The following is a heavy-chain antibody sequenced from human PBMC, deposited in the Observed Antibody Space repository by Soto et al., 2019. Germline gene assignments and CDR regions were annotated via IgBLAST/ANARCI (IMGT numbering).Heavy chain of an antibody. D-gene: IGHD2-15*01. CDR2: MNPNIGNT. CDR3: GKEGSVVDLFDI. J-gene: IGHJ3*02. Sequence: GASVKVSCKASGYTFTSYDINWVRQATGQGLEWMGWMNPNIGNTDYAQKFQGRVTMTRNTSISTAYMKLSSLRSEDTTVYSYGKEGSVVDLFDIWGQVTMVTVAS. CDR1: GYTFTSYD. V-gene: IGHV1-8*01.